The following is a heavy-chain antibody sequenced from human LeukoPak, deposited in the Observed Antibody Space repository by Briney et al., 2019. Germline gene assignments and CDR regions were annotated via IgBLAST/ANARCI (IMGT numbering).Heavy chain of an antibody. CDR1: GFTFSSYS. CDR2: ISSSSSYI. J-gene: IGHJ6*03. Sequence: GGSLRLSCAASGFTFSSYSMNWVRQAPGKGLEWVSSISSSSSYIYYADSVKGRFTISRDNAKNSLYLQMISLRAEDTAVYYCARAPSKYDFWSGYHYYHMDVWGKGTTVTVSS. CDR3: ARAPSKYDFWSGYHYYHMDV. D-gene: IGHD3-3*01. V-gene: IGHV3-21*01.